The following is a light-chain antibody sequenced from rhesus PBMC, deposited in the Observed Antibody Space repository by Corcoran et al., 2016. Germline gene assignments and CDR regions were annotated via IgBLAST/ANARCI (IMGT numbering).Light chain of an antibody. J-gene: IGKJ4*01. Sequence: DIVMTQTPLSLPVTPGEPASISCRSSQSLLHSGGKPYLDWYLQKPGQSPQLLIYEVSNRASGVPARFSGSGSGSECTLKISRVEADDVGVDYCMQGVQLPLTFGGGTKVEIK. CDR1: QSLLHSGGKPY. CDR2: EVS. CDR3: MQGVQLPLT. V-gene: IGKV2-90*01.